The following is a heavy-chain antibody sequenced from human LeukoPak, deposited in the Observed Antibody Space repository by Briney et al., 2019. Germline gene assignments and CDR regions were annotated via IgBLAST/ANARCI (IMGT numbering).Heavy chain of an antibody. CDR1: GHTFTAYY. CDR2: INPNSGDT. CDR3: ARDRGTNVVFDH. V-gene: IGHV1-2*02. J-gene: IGHJ4*02. Sequence: ASVKVSCKTSGHTFTAYYMHWVRQAPGQGPEWMGWINPNSGDTHYARKFHSRVTMTRDTSISTAYMDLTRLTSDDTAIYYCARDRGTNVVFDHWGQGTLVTVSS. D-gene: IGHD1-14*01.